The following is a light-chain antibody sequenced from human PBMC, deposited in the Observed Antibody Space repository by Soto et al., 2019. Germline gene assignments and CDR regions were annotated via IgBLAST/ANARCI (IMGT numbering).Light chain of an antibody. V-gene: IGLV3-21*04. CDR3: QAWDSSSDHRV. CDR1: NIGSKS. J-gene: IGLJ3*02. Sequence: SSELTQPPSVSVAPGKTARITCGGNNIGSKSVHWYQQKPGQAPVLVIYYDSDRPSGIPERCSGSNSGNTATLTISRVEAGDEADYYCQAWDSSSDHRVFGGGTKLTVL. CDR2: YDS.